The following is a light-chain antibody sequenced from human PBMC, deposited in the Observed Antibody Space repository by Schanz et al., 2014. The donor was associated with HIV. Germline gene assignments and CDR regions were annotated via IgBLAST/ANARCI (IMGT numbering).Light chain of an antibody. J-gene: IGKJ2*01. V-gene: IGKV1-5*03. CDR3: QRYNSYSHT. CDR1: QSIGTS. Sequence: DIQMTQPPSTLSAFVGDSVTIACRASQSIGTSLAWFQQKPGRAPKLLIYGASTLESGVPSRFSGSGSGTDFTLTISSLQPDDFATYYCQRYNSYSHTFGQGTKLDIK. CDR2: GAS.